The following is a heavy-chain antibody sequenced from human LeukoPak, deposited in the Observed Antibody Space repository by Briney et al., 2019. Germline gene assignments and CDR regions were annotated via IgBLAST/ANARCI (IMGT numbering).Heavy chain of an antibody. Sequence: GGSLRLSCAASGFTFSISDMHWVRQAPGKGLQWVAFISYDGSKKHCADSVQGRCTISRDNSKNTLSLQLNSLRADDTAVFYCSKGLLSWGQGTLLTVAA. J-gene: IGHJ5*02. CDR2: ISYDGSKK. CDR3: SKGLLS. CDR1: GFTFSISD. V-gene: IGHV3-30*02.